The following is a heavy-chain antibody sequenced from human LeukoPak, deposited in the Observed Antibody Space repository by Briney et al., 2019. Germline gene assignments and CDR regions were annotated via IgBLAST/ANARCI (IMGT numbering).Heavy chain of an antibody. CDR1: GGTFSSYA. V-gene: IGHV1-69*04. Sequence: SVKVSCKASGGTFSSYAISWVRQAPGQGLEWMGRIIPILGIANYAQKFQGRVTITADKSTSTAYMELSSLRSEDTAVYYCARQVGFGELAFDYWGQGTLVTVSP. CDR2: IIPILGIA. CDR3: ARQVGFGELAFDY. J-gene: IGHJ4*02. D-gene: IGHD3-10*01.